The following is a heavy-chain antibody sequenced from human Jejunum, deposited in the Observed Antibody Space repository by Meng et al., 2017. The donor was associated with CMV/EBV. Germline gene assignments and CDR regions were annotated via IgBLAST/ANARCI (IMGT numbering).Heavy chain of an antibody. CDR2: INPSSGAT. Sequence: GTPFTDHFIHWVRQVPGQGLEWMGWINPSSGATGYAQKFQGRVSMTRDTSISTAYMELRTLTSDDTAVYYCARPMDKSSWKEWFDPWGQGTLVTVSS. CDR1: GTPFTDHF. CDR3: ARPMDKSSWKEWFDP. D-gene: IGHD1-1*01. V-gene: IGHV1-2*02. J-gene: IGHJ5*02.